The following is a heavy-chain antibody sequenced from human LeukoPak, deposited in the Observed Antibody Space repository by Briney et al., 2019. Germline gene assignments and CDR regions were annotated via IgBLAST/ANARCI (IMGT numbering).Heavy chain of an antibody. V-gene: IGHV3-21*01. CDR2: ISSSSSYI. Sequence: GGSLRLSCAASGFTFSSYSMNWVRQAPGKGLEWVSFISSSSSYIYYADSVKGRFTISRDNAKNSLYLQMNSLRSEDTAVYYCARGPTRAFDIWGQGTMVTVSS. CDR3: ARGPTRAFDI. J-gene: IGHJ3*02. CDR1: GFTFSSYS. D-gene: IGHD2-2*01.